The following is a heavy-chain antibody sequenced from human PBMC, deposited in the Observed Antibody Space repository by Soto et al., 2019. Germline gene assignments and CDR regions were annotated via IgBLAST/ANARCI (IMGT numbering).Heavy chain of an antibody. J-gene: IGHJ5*02. Sequence: PSETLSLTCTVSGGSISSYYWSWIRQPAGKGLEWIGRIYTSGSTNYNPSLKSRVTMSVDTSKNQFSLKLSSVTAADTAVYYCARSRIHDYYYGSGSYNWFDPWGQGTLVTVSS. V-gene: IGHV4-4*07. CDR3: ARSRIHDYYYGSGSYNWFDP. CDR2: IYTSGST. D-gene: IGHD3-10*01. CDR1: GGSISSYY.